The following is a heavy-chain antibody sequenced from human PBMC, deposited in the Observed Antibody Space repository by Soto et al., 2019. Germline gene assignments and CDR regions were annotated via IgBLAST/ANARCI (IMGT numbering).Heavy chain of an antibody. CDR2: IKQDGGEK. Sequence: EVQLEESGGGLVQPGGSLKLSCVVSGFTFSNYFMSWVRQAPGKGLEWVANIKQDGGEKYYVDSVRGRFTISRDNTKNSLYLEMNSLRGEATAVYYCARYQRMVSAGDYYVNDWGQGTRVTVSS. J-gene: IGHJ4*02. CDR1: GFTFSNYF. CDR3: ARYQRMVSAGDYYVND. V-gene: IGHV3-7*01. D-gene: IGHD2-21*02.